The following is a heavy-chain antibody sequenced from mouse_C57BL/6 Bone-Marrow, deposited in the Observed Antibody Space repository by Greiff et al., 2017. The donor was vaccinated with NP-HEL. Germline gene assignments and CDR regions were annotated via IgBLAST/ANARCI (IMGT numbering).Heavy chain of an antibody. CDR2: IYPGDGDT. V-gene: IGHV1-82*01. CDR1: GYAFSSSW. CDR3: ARSRGY. Sequence: VQLQQSGPELVKPGASVKISCKASGYAFSSSWMNWVKQRPGKGLEWIGRIYPGDGDTNYNGKFKGKATLTADKSSSTAYMQLSSLTSEDSSVYFCARSRGYWGQGTTLTVSS. J-gene: IGHJ2*01.